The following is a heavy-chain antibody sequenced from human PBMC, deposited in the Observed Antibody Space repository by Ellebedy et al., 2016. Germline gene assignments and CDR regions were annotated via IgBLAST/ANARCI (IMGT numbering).Heavy chain of an antibody. CDR2: ISAYNGNT. V-gene: IGHV1-18*01. J-gene: IGHJ5*02. Sequence: ASVKVSXXASGYTFTSYGISWVRQAPGQGLEWMGWISAYNGNTNYAQKLQGRVTMTTDTSTSTAYMELRSLRSDDTAVYYCARDKRELELGPWGQGTLVTVSS. CDR3: ARDKRELELGP. CDR1: GYTFTSYG. D-gene: IGHD1-7*01.